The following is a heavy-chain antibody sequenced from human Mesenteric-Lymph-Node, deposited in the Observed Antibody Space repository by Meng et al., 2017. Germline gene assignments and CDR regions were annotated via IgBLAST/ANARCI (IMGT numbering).Heavy chain of an antibody. CDR3: ARGGNFETFALNFDS. J-gene: IGHJ4*02. V-gene: IGHV1-2*06. D-gene: IGHD3-9*01. Sequence: ASVKVSCKASGYTFTDYYMDWVPGRQAPGQGLEWMGRVNPNSGATNYAQKFQGRVTMTKDTSTSAAYVELISLTSDDTAVYYCARGGNFETFALNFDSWGQGTLVTVSS. CDR1: GYTFTDYY. CDR2: VNPNSGAT.